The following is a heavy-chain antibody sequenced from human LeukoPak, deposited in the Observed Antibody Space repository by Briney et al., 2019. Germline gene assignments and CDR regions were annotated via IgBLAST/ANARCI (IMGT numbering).Heavy chain of an antibody. D-gene: IGHD1-1*01. CDR1: DDSITMYY. V-gene: IGHV4-59*01. Sequence: SETLSLTCSVSDDSITMYYWTWIRQPPGKGLEWIGYVDHTGSTNFNPSLNGRVSISRDTTNNLFSLRLRSVTAADTAVYFCARGRVSSSTWYSTYYYYFYMDVWGKGPRSPSP. CDR3: ARGRVSSSTWYSTYYYYFYMDV. CDR2: VDHTGST. J-gene: IGHJ6*03.